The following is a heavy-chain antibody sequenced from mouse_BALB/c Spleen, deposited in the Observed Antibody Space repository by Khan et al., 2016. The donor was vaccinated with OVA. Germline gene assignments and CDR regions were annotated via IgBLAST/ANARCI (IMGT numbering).Heavy chain of an antibody. CDR1: GFTFSNYG. J-gene: IGHJ3*01. V-gene: IGHV5-6-5*01. Sequence: EVKVVESGGGLVKPGGSLKLSCAASGFTFSNYGVSWVRQTPEKRLEWVASISSGDTTYYPYCVKGRFTISRDTARNILYMQISSRRSEDTAMYYCARAYWFAYWGQGTLVTVSA. CDR3: ARAYWFAY. CDR2: ISSGDTT.